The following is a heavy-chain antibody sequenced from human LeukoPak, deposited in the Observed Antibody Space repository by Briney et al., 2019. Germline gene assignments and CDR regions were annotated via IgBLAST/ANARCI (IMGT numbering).Heavy chain of an antibody. CDR3: ANKAYYDFWSGYSYEMYYFDY. Sequence: GGSLRLSCAASGFTFSSYSMNWVRQAPGKGLEWVSSISSSSSYIYYADSVKGRFTISRDNAKNSLYLQMNSLRAEDTAVYYCANKAYYDFWSGYSYEMYYFDYWGQGTLVTVSS. V-gene: IGHV3-21*04. CDR1: GFTFSSYS. J-gene: IGHJ4*02. CDR2: ISSSSSYI. D-gene: IGHD3-3*01.